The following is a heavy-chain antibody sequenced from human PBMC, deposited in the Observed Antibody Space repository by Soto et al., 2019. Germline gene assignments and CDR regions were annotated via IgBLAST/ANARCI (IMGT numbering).Heavy chain of an antibody. CDR3: ASGASRWYPYCFDS. CDR1: EGTFNSYA. D-gene: IGHD6-13*01. J-gene: IGHJ4*02. Sequence: QAQVVQSGAEVRKPGSSVKLSCKASEGTFNSYAIAWVRQAPGQGLEWMGGIIPYYNTLNYAQKFQDRVTSTADDSTNTVYMELSSLRSDDTAVDFCASGASRWYPYCFDSWAQGTLVTVSS. CDR2: IIPYYNTL. V-gene: IGHV1-69*01.